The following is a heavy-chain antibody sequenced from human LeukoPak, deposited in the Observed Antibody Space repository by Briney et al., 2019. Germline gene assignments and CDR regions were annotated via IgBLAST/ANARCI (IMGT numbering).Heavy chain of an antibody. D-gene: IGHD3-10*01. CDR3: ARACGSGSPLGTYFDY. V-gene: IGHV4-4*02. J-gene: IGHJ4*02. CDR1: GGSISSSNW. Sequence: PSETMSLTCAVSGGSISSSNWWSWVRQPPGKGLEWIGEIYHSGSTNYNPSLKSRVTISVDKSKNQFSLKLSSVTAADTAVYYCARACGSGSPLGTYFDYWGQGTLVTVSS. CDR2: IYHSGST.